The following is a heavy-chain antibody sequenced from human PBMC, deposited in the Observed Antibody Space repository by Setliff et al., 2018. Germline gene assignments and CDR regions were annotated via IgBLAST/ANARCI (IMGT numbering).Heavy chain of an antibody. D-gene: IGHD2-15*01. J-gene: IGHJ4*02. CDR1: GFTFHGSA. CDR2: ISWKSDSM. Sequence: HPGGSLRLSCAASGFTFHGSAMHWVRQAPGKGLEWVSGISWKSDSMGYADSVKGRFTMTRDNAKNSLYLQMNSLRPEDTALYYCAKAPYCSGGSCSSAYIFDHWGQGTLVTVSS. V-gene: IGHV3-9*01. CDR3: AKAPYCSGGSCSSAYIFDH.